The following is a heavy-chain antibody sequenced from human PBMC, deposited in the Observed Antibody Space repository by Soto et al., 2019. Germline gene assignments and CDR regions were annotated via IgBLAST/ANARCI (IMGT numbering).Heavy chain of an antibody. CDR1: GFTFDSYA. Sequence: HPGGSLRLSCAASGFTFDSYAMSWVRQAPGKGLEWVSAISGSGGSTYYADSVKGRFTISRDNSKNTLYLQMNSLRAEDTALYYCAKYSSSSYYFDYWGQGTLVTVS. CDR3: AKYSSSSYYFDY. V-gene: IGHV3-23*01. D-gene: IGHD6-6*01. CDR2: ISGSGGST. J-gene: IGHJ4*02.